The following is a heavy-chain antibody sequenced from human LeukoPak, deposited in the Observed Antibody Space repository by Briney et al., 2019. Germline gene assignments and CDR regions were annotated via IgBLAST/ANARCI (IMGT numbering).Heavy chain of an antibody. CDR3: ARESGKFDY. J-gene: IGHJ4*02. CDR1: GLPIADFA. CDR2: ISGDGVST. Sequence: GGSLRRSCVASGLPIADFAMHWVRQAPGKGLEWVSLISGDGVSTFYADSVKGRFSISRDNSKNSLSLEMNSLRTEDTAMYYCARESGKFDYWGQGTLVAVSS. V-gene: IGHV3-43*02.